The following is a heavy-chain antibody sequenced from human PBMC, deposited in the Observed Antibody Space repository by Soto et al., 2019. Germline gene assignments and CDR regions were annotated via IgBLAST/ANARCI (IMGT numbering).Heavy chain of an antibody. CDR1: GFTFSTYS. D-gene: IGHD2-15*01. CDR2: ISSSSGTI. V-gene: IGHV3-48*02. CDR3: ARDRLGCSGGGCYSGYSGMDV. Sequence: EVQLVESGGGLVQPGGSLRLSCAASGFTFSTYSLNWVRQAPGKGLEWVSYISSSSGTINYADSVKGRFTISRDNAKNSLYLQMNSLRDEDTAVYYCARDRLGCSGGGCYSGYSGMDVWGQGTTVTVSS. J-gene: IGHJ6*02.